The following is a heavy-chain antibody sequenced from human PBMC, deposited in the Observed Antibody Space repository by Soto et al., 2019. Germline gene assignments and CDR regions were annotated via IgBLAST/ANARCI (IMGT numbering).Heavy chain of an antibody. D-gene: IGHD5-18*01. CDR3: ARAGEEDTAMVTGFDY. Sequence: GGSLRLSCAASGFTFSSYSMNWVHQAPGKGLEWVSYISSSSSTIYYADSVKGRFTISRDNAKNPLYLQMNSLRDEDTAVYYCARAGEEDTAMVTGFDYWGQGTLVTVSS. CDR1: GFTFSSYS. J-gene: IGHJ4*02. V-gene: IGHV3-48*02. CDR2: ISSSSSTI.